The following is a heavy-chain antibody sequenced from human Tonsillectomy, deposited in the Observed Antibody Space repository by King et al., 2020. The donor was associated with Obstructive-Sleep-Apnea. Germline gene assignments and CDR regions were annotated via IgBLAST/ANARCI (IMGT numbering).Heavy chain of an antibody. V-gene: IGHV2-5*02. J-gene: IGHJ4*02. CDR3: AHRQEVYYDTDAFDY. D-gene: IGHD3-22*01. Sequence: TLKESGPTLVKPTQTLTLTCTFSGFSLSTSGVGVGWIRQPPGKGLEWLAHIYWDDDKHYNPSLKSRLTITKDTPKNQVVLTMTNMDPVDTATYYCAHRQEVYYDTDAFDYWGQGTLVIVSA. CDR1: GFSLSTSGVG. CDR2: IYWDDDK.